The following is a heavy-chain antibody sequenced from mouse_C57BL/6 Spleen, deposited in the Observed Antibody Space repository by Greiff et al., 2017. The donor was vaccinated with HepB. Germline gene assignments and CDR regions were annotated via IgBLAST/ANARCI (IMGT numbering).Heavy chain of an antibody. CDR3: ARHESNDWYFDV. CDR1: GFTFSSYG. J-gene: IGHJ1*03. D-gene: IGHD2-5*01. V-gene: IGHV5-6*02. Sequence: EVMLVESGGDLVKPGGSLKLSCAASGFTFSSYGMSWVRQTPDRRLEWVATISSGGSYTYYPDSVKGRFTISRDNATNTLYLQLSSLKSEDTAMYYCARHESNDWYFDVWGTGTTVTVSS. CDR2: ISSGGSYT.